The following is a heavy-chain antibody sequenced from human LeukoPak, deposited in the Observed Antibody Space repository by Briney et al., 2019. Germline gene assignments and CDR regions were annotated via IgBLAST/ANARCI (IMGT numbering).Heavy chain of an antibody. D-gene: IGHD4-23*01. CDR1: GFTFNTYV. J-gene: IGHJ4*02. Sequence: PGGTLRLSCAASGFTFNTYVMTWVRQAPGQGLEWVSAISGSGVATYYADSVKGRFTISRDNSKNTLYLQMNSLRAEDTAVYYCARRAGGYSHPYDYWGQGILVTVSS. CDR2: ISGSGVAT. V-gene: IGHV3-23*01. CDR3: ARRAGGYSHPYDY.